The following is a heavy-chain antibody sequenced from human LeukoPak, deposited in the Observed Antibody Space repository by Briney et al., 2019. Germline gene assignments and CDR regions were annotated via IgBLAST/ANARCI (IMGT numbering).Heavy chain of an antibody. D-gene: IGHD2/OR15-2a*01. CDR1: GFTFSDSA. CDR2: IWYDGSNK. J-gene: IGHJ4*02. CDR3: AREGHSKGDY. V-gene: IGHV3-30*04. Sequence: GGSLRLSCAASGFTFSDSAMHWVRQAPGKGLEWVAVIWYDGSNKNYADSVKGRFTISRDNSKNTLYLQMNSLRDEDTAVYYCAREGHSKGDYWGQGTLVTVSS.